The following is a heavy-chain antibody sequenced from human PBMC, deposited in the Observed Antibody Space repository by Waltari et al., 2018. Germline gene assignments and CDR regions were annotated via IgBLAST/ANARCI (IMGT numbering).Heavy chain of an antibody. V-gene: IGHV3-9*01. J-gene: IGHJ4*02. D-gene: IGHD3-16*01. Sequence: EVQLVESGGGLVQPGRSLRLSCAASGFTFDDYAMHWVRQAPGKGLEWVSGISWNRGSIGYADSVKGRFTISRDNAKNSLFLQMNSLRAEDTAVYYCAKANGFGGATESDYWGQGTLVTVSS. CDR2: ISWNRGSI. CDR3: AKANGFGGATESDY. CDR1: GFTFDDYA.